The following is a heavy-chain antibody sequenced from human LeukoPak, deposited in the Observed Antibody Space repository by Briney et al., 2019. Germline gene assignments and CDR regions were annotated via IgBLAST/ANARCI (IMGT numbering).Heavy chain of an antibody. D-gene: IGHD1-20*01. CDR1: GGSISSSSYY. V-gene: IGHV4-39*01. CDR2: IYYSGST. Sequence: PSETLSLTCTVSGGSISSSSYYWGWIRQPPGKGLEWIGSIYYSGSTYYNPSLKSRVTISVDTSKNQLSLKLSPVTAADTAVYYCARRGPNWNPSSFDPWGQGTLVTVSS. J-gene: IGHJ5*02. CDR3: ARRGPNWNPSSFDP.